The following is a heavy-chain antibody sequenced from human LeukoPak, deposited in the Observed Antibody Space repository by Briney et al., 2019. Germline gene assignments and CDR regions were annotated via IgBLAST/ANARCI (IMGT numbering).Heavy chain of an antibody. CDR3: AKGVRMVRGVIIPWFDP. CDR2: ISWNSGSI. Sequence: GRSLRLSCAASGFTFDDYAMHWVRQAPGKGLEWVSGISWNSGSIGYADSVKGRFTISRGNAKNSLYLQMNSLRAEDTALYYCAKGVRMVRGVIIPWFDPWGQGTLVTVSS. V-gene: IGHV3-9*01. J-gene: IGHJ5*02. D-gene: IGHD3-10*01. CDR1: GFTFDDYA.